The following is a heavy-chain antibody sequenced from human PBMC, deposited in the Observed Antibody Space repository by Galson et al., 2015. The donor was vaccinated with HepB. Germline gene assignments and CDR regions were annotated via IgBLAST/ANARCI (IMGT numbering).Heavy chain of an antibody. D-gene: IGHD3-3*01. Sequence: TLSLTCTVSGGSVSRGTYYWSWILQPAGKGLEWIGRISTSGSINYNPSLASRVTIALDTSKNQFSLQLSAVTAADTARYFCASGLVRGYYYYGIDVWGQGTTVTVSS. CDR3: ASGLVRGYYYYGIDV. CDR2: ISTSGSI. CDR1: GGSVSRGTYY. J-gene: IGHJ6*02. V-gene: IGHV4-61*02.